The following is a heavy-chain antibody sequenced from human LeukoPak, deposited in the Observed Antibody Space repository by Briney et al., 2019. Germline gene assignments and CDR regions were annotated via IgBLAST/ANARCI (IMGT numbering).Heavy chain of an antibody. Sequence: PGGSLRLSCAASGFTFSSYGMHWVRQAPGKGLEWVAFIRYDGSNKYYADSVKGRFTISRDNSKNTLYLQMNSLRAEDTAVCYCAMGGDITTSQFDYWGQGTLVTVSS. CDR2: IRYDGSNK. J-gene: IGHJ4*02. V-gene: IGHV3-30*02. CDR1: GFTFSSYG. D-gene: IGHD5-12*01. CDR3: AMGGDITTSQFDY.